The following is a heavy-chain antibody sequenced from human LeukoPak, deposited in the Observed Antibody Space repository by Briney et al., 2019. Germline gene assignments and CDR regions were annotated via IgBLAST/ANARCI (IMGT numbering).Heavy chain of an antibody. CDR2: IYYSGST. Sequence: SETLSLTCTVSGGSISSSSYYWGWLRQPPGEGLGWVGSIYYSGSTYYNLPLKSRVTISVDTTKNQYSLKLTSVPAADTAVYYCARSKSGGDYYYCYYLDVWGKGTMVTVSS. V-gene: IGHV4-39*01. D-gene: IGHD4-17*01. J-gene: IGHJ6*03. CDR3: ARSKSGGDYYYCYYLDV. CDR1: GGSISSSSYY.